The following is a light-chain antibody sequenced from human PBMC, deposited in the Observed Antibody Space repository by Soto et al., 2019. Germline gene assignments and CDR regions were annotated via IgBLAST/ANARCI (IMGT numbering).Light chain of an antibody. CDR3: QSYENGLSLV. CDR2: GNS. CDR1: RSNIGAGYD. V-gene: IGLV1-40*01. Sequence: QPVLTQPPSVSGAPGQRVTISCTGSRSNIGAGYDVHWYQQLPGTAPKLLIHGNSDRPSGAPDRFSGSKSGTSASLAITGLGEEDEGEYYCQSYENGLSLVFGGGTKLTVL. J-gene: IGLJ2*01.